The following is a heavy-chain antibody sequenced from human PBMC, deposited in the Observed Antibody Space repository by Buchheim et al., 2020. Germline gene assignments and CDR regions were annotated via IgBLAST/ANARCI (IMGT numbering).Heavy chain of an antibody. D-gene: IGHD3-3*01. CDR2: IKQDGSEK. V-gene: IGHV3-7*01. CDR3: ARVPPYYDPRHWFDP. CDR1: GFTFSSYW. J-gene: IGHJ5*02. Sequence: EVQLVESGGGLVQPGGSLRLSCAASGFTFSSYWMSWVRQAPGKGLEWVANIKQDGSEKYYVDSVKGRFTISRDNAKNSLYLQINILRAEDTAVYYCARVPPYYDPRHWFDPWGQGTL.